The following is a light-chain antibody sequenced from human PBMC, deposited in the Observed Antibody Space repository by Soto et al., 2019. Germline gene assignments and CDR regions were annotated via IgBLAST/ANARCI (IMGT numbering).Light chain of an antibody. Sequence: QSALTQPASVSGSPGQSITISCTGTSSDVGGYNYVSWYQQHPGKAPKLMIYDVSNRPSGVSIRFSGSKSGNTASLTISGFQAEDGADYSCSSYTSSSTPRVFGTGTKVTAL. J-gene: IGLJ1*01. CDR1: SSDVGGYNY. CDR2: DVS. V-gene: IGLV2-14*01. CDR3: SSYTSSSTPRV.